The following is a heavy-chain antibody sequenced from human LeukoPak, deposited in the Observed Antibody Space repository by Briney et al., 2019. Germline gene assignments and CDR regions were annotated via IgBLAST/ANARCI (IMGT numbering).Heavy chain of an antibody. D-gene: IGHD2-21*02. J-gene: IGHJ4*02. CDR2: IIPIFGTA. CDR1: GGTFSSYA. Sequence: GASVKVSCKASGGTFSSYAISWVRQAPGQGLEWMGGIIPIFGTANYAQKFQGRVTITADESTSTAYMELSSLRSEDTAVYYCASHIYCGGDCYPLSDYWGQGTLVTVSS. V-gene: IGHV1-69*13. CDR3: ASHIYCGGDCYPLSDY.